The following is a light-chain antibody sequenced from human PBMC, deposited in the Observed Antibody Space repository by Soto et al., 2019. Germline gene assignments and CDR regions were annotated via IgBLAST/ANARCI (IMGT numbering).Light chain of an antibody. CDR1: SSNIGNNY. CDR2: DNY. Sequence: QSVLTQPPSVSAAPGQTVTISCSGSSSNIGNNYVSWYQQLPGTAPKLLIYDNYKRPSGIPDRFSGSKSDTSATLGIAGLQTGDEADYYCGTWDSSLSAWVFGGGTKLTVL. J-gene: IGLJ3*02. CDR3: GTWDSSLSAWV. V-gene: IGLV1-51*01.